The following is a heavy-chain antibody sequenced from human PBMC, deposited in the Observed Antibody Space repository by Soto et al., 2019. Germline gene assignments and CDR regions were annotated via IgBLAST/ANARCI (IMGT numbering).Heavy chain of an antibody. J-gene: IGHJ4*02. CDR2: ISSSSSYT. CDR3: ARVPRVGYGAYAGGILDY. V-gene: IGHV3-11*06. CDR1: GFTFSDYY. D-gene: IGHD4-17*01. Sequence: QVQLVESGGGVVQPGRSLRLSCGASGFTFSDYYMSWIRQAPGKGLEWVSYISSSSSYTNYADSVKGRFTISRDNAKNSLYLQMNSLRAEDTAVYYCARVPRVGYGAYAGGILDYWGQGTLVTVSS.